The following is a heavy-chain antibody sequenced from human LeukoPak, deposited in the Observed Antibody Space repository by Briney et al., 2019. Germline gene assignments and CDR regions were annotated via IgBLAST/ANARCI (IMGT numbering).Heavy chain of an antibody. CDR1: GYTFTSYD. CDR3: ARAMAVAGTSFDY. J-gene: IGHJ4*02. CDR2: MNPNSGNT. V-gene: IGHV1-8*01. Sequence: ASVKVSCKASGYTFTSYDINWVRQATGQGLEWMGWMNPNSGNTGYAQKFQGRVTMTRNTSISTAYMEPSSLRSEDTAVYYCARAMAVAGTSFDYWGQGTLVTVSS. D-gene: IGHD6-19*01.